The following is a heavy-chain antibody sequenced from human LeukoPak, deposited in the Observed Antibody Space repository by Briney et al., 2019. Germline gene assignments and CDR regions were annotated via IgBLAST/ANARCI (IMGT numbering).Heavy chain of an antibody. J-gene: IGHJ4*02. Sequence: PGGSLRLSCAVSGFSVSSFGMSWVRQAPGKGLEWISAISLNGETTWYADSVKGRFTIPRDNSKNTLYLQLTSLRAEDTAVYYCAQGFSSGWYPYWGQGSLASVSS. CDR2: ISLNGETT. D-gene: IGHD6-19*01. V-gene: IGHV3-23*01. CDR1: GFSVSSFG. CDR3: AQGFSSGWYPY.